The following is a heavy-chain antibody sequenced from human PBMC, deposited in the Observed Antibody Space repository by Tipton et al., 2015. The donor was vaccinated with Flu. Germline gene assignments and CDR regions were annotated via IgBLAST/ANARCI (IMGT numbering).Heavy chain of an antibody. V-gene: IGHV4-30-4*01. CDR1: GGSISSGDYY. D-gene: IGHD6-13*01. J-gene: IGHJ4*02. Sequence: TLSLTCTVSGGSISSGDYYWSWIRQPPGKGLEWIGYIYYSGSTYYNPSLKGRVTIPVDTSKNQFSLRLSAVTAADTAVYYCARELLITAAGQFAYWCQGTLVTVSS. CDR2: IYYSGST. CDR3: ARELLITAAGQFAY.